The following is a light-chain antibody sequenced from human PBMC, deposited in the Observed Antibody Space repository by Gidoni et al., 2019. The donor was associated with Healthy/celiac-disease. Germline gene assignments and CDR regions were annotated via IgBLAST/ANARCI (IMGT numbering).Light chain of an antibody. Sequence: EIVLTQSPGTLSLSPGERATLSCRASQSVSSSYLAWYQQKPGQAPRLLIYGASSRATGIPDRFSCSGSVTDFTLTISRLEPEDFAVYYCQQYGRAFGPGTKVDIK. J-gene: IGKJ3*01. V-gene: IGKV3-20*01. CDR2: GAS. CDR1: QSVSSSY. CDR3: QQYGRA.